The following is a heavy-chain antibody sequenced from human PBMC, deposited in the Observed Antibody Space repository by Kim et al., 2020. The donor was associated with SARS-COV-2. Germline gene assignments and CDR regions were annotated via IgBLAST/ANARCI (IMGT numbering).Heavy chain of an antibody. V-gene: IGHV1-24*01. CDR2: FDPEDGET. CDR3: ATGFAALIKGRFDY. D-gene: IGHD2-8*01. Sequence: ASVKVSCKVSGYTLTELSMHWVRQAPGKGLEWMGGFDPEDGETIYAQKFQGRVTMTEDTSTDTAYMELSSLRSEDTAVYYCATGFAALIKGRFDYWGQGTLDTVSS. J-gene: IGHJ4*02. CDR1: GYTLTELS.